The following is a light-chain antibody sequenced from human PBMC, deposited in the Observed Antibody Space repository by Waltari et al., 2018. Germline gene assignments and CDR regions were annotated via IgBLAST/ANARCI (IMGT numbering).Light chain of an antibody. J-gene: IGKJ1*01. V-gene: IGKV1-33*01. CDR2: DAS. CDR3: QQYDDWPKT. Sequence: DIQMTQSPSSLSASVGDRVTITCQASQDISNYLNWYQQKPGKAPKLLIYDASNLETGVPSRFSGSGSGTDFTFTISSLQPEDIAVYYCQQYDDWPKTFGQGTKVEIK. CDR1: QDISNY.